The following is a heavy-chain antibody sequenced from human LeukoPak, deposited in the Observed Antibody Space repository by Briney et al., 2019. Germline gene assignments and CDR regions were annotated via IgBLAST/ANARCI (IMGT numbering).Heavy chain of an antibody. CDR2: MNPNSGNT. D-gene: IGHD3-3*01. CDR1: GYTFTSYD. J-gene: IGHJ4*02. Sequence: ASVKVSCKASGYTFTSYDINWVRQATGQGLKWMGWMNPNSGNTGYAQKFQGRVTMTRNTSISTAYMELSSLRSEDTAVYYSARFLRGRFLGSSPPGYWGQGTLVTVSS. V-gene: IGHV1-8*01. CDR3: ARFLRGRFLGSSPPGY.